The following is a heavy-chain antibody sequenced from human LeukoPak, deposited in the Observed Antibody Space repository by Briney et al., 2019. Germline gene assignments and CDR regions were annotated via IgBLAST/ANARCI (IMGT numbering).Heavy chain of an antibody. Sequence: KAGGSLRLSCAASGFTFSSYNMNWVRQAPGKGLEWVSFISSSSGYIYYADSVKGRFTISRDNAKNSLYLLMNSLRAEDTAVYYCARSPITMIVVVRGYYFDYWGQGTLVTVSS. CDR1: GFTFSSYN. D-gene: IGHD3-22*01. V-gene: IGHV3-21*01. CDR3: ARSPITMIVVVRGYYFDY. J-gene: IGHJ4*02. CDR2: ISSSSGYI.